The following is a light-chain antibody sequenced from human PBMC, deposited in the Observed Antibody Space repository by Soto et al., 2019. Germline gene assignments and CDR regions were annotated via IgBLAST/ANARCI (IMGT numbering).Light chain of an antibody. J-gene: IGLJ1*01. CDR3: CSYAGAFTYV. CDR2: DVS. Sequence: QSSMTHPRSVSRSPGHSFTISCTGTSSDVVGYSYVSCYQQHPGKAPKLMISDVSKRPSGVPYLFSGSKFCNTASLTISWLQAEDEADYYCCSYAGAFTYVFGSGTKVT. V-gene: IGLV2-11*01. CDR1: SSDVVGYSY.